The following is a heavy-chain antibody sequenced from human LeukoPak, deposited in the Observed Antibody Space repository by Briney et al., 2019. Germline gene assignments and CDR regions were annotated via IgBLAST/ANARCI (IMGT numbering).Heavy chain of an antibody. D-gene: IGHD6-19*01. CDR1: GGSFSGYY. CDR3: ARHSSNSSGFLVRRKRYYFDY. Sequence: PSETLSLTCAVYGGSFSGYYWSWIRQPPGKGLEWIGEINHSGSTNYNPSLKSRVTISVDTSKNQFSLKLSSVTAADTAVYYCARHSSNSSGFLVRRKRYYFDYWGQGTLVTVSS. J-gene: IGHJ4*02. V-gene: IGHV4-34*01. CDR2: INHSGST.